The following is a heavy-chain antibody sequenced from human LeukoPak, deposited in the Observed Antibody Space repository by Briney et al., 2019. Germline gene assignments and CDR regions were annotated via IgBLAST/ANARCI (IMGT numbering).Heavy chain of an antibody. Sequence: GGSLRLSCAASGFTFSNYGMYWVRQAPGKGLEWVSSISSSSSYIYYADSVKGRFTISRDNAKNSLYLQMNSLRAEDTAVYYCARKGGGYASFDCWGQGTLATVSS. V-gene: IGHV3-21*01. J-gene: IGHJ4*02. D-gene: IGHD5-12*01. CDR2: ISSSSSYI. CDR1: GFTFSNYG. CDR3: ARKGGGYASFDC.